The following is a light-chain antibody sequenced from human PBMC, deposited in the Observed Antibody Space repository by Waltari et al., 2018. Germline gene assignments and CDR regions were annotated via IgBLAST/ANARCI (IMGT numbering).Light chain of an antibody. J-gene: IGLJ2*01. V-gene: IGLV3-1*01. Sequence: SYELTQPPSVSVSPGQTASITCSGDNLGDKYACWYQQKPGQSPVLVIYQDNKRPSGIHERFSGSKSGNTATLTIGGTQAMDEAVFYCQAWDSSTVVFGCGTKLTVL. CDR3: QAWDSSTVV. CDR1: NLGDKY. CDR2: QDN.